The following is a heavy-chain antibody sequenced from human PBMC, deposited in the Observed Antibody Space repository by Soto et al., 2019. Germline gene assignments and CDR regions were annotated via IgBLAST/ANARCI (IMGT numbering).Heavy chain of an antibody. V-gene: IGHV5-51*01. CDR3: ARPGGCSSTSCYFDY. D-gene: IGHD2-2*01. J-gene: IGHJ4*02. CDR1: GYSFTSYW. Sequence: GESLKISCKGSGYSFTSYWIGWVRQMPGKGLEWMGIIYPGDSDTRYSPSFQGQVTISADKSISTAYLQWSSLKASDPAMYYCARPGGCSSTSCYFDYWGQGTLVTVSS. CDR2: IYPGDSDT.